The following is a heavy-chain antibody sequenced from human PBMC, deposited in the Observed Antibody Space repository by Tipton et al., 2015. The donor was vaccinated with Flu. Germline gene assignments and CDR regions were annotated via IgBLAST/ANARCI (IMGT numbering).Heavy chain of an antibody. D-gene: IGHD3-22*01. V-gene: IGHV4-59*01. Sequence: GSLRLSCTVSGGSISSYYWSWIRQPPGKGLEWIGYIYYSGSTNYNPSLKSRVTISVDTSKNQFSLKLSSVTAADTAVYYCASGLYDSSGYPHWGQGTLVTVSS. CDR3: ASGLYDSSGYPH. J-gene: IGHJ4*02. CDR1: GGSISSYY. CDR2: IYYSGST.